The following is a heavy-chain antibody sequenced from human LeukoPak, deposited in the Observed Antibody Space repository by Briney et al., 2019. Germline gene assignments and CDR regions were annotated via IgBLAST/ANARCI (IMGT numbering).Heavy chain of an antibody. CDR1: GGSISSYY. Sequence: RSSETLSLTCTVSGGSISSYYWSWIRQPTGKGLEWIGRIYTSGSTNYNPSLKSRVTMSVDTSKNQFSLKLSSVTAADTAVYYCARNYGDYDWFDPWGQGTLVTVSS. J-gene: IGHJ5*02. V-gene: IGHV4-4*07. D-gene: IGHD4-17*01. CDR3: ARNYGDYDWFDP. CDR2: IYTSGST.